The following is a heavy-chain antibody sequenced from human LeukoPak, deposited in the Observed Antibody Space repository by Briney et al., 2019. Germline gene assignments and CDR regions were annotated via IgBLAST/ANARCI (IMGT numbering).Heavy chain of an antibody. D-gene: IGHD3-10*01. V-gene: IGHV3-7*01. CDR2: IKQDGSEK. CDR1: GFAFSSDW. CDR3: ARVRFLGGSGSSLWFDP. J-gene: IGHJ5*02. Sequence: GGSLRLSCAASGFAFSSDWMSWVRQAPGKGLEWVANIKQDGSEKYYVDSVKGRFTISRDNAKNSLYLQMNSLRAEDTAVYYCARVRFLGGSGSSLWFDPWGQGTLVTVSS.